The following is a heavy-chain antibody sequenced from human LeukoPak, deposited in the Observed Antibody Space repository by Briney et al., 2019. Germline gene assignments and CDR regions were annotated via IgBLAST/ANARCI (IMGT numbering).Heavy chain of an antibody. CDR2: IYYSGST. V-gene: IGHV4-39*01. J-gene: IGHJ4*02. CDR1: GGSISSSSYY. Sequence: PSETLSPTCTVSGGSISSSSYYWGWIRQPPGKGLEWIGSIYYSGSTYYNPSFKSRVTISVDTSKNQFSLKLSSVTAADTAVYYCARRHNWNDGDYWGQGTLVTASS. D-gene: IGHD1-1*01. CDR3: ARRHNWNDGDY.